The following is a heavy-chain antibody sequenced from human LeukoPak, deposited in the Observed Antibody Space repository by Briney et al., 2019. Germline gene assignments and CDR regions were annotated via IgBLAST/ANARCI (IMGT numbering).Heavy chain of an antibody. CDR1: GFTFSDYY. CDR2: ISSSGSTI. V-gene: IGHV3-11*04. D-gene: IGHD3-9*01. CDR3: AKDRSVRYFDWLPRDAFDI. Sequence: GGSLRLPCAASGFTFSDYYMSWIRQAPGKGLEWVSYISSSGSTIYYADSVKGRFTISRDNSKNTLYLQMNSLRAEDTAVYYCAKDRSVRYFDWLPRDAFDIWGQGTMVTVSS. J-gene: IGHJ3*02.